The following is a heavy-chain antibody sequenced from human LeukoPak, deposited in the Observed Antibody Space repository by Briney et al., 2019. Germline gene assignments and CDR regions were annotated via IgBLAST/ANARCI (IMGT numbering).Heavy chain of an antibody. CDR3: ARRGLRYFDLFGDY. V-gene: IGHV1-18*01. J-gene: IGHJ4*02. Sequence: ASVKVSCKASGYIFISYGISWVRQAPGQGLEWMGWISAYNGNTNYAQKLQGRVTMTTDTSTSTAYMELRSLRSDDTAVYYCARRGLRYFDLFGDYWGQGTLVTVSS. D-gene: IGHD3-9*01. CDR2: ISAYNGNT. CDR1: GYIFISYG.